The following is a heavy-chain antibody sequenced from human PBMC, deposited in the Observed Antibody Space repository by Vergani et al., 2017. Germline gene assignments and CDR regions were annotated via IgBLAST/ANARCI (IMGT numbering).Heavy chain of an antibody. Sequence: VQLVESGGGLVQPGRSLRLSCAASGFTFDDYAMHWVRQAPGKGLEWVLGISWNSGSIGYADSVKGRFTISRDNAKNSLYLQMNSLRAEDTALYYCAKDHYDFWSGYPNLSPFDLWGRGTLVTVSS. V-gene: IGHV3-9*01. CDR1: GFTFDDYA. J-gene: IGHJ2*01. D-gene: IGHD3-3*01. CDR2: ISWNSGSI. CDR3: AKDHYDFWSGYPNLSPFDL.